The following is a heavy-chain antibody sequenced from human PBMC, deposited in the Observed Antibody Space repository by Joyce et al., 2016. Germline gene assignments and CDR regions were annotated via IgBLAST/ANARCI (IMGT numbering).Heavy chain of an antibody. CDR1: GGSISSRSNF. CDR2: IYYNGST. J-gene: IGHJ4*02. CDR3: AREGGPTVTTTNFDY. V-gene: IGHV4-39*07. D-gene: IGHD4-11*01. Sequence: QLQLQESGPGLVKPSETLSLTCTVSGGSISSRSNFWGWVRQPPGKGLEWIGSIYYNGSTYYNPSLRMRVIISLDTSKSQFSLRLSSVTAADTAVYYCAREGGPTVTTTNFDYWGQGILVTVSS.